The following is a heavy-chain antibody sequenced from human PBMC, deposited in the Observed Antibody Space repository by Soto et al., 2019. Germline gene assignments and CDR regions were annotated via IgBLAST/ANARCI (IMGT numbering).Heavy chain of an antibody. CDR1: GFTFTTHA. Sequence: GGSLRLSCVASGFTFTTHAMIWVRQSPGKGLEWVSTFSGSGGNIYYAEAVKGRLTISRDDSKNTLYLQMNSLRVEDTAVYYCAKDPPWTVGPLAMDVWGQGTTVTVSS. CDR2: FSGSGGNI. CDR3: AKDPPWTVGPLAMDV. J-gene: IGHJ6*02. D-gene: IGHD3-10*01. V-gene: IGHV3-23*01.